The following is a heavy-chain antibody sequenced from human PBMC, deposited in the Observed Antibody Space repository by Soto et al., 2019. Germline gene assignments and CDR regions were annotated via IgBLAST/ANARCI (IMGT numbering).Heavy chain of an antibody. J-gene: IGHJ4*02. D-gene: IGHD3-10*01. V-gene: IGHV2-5*02. Sequence: QITLKESGPTLVKPTQTLTLICTFSGFSLSTRGVAVGWIRQPPGKALEWLALIYWDDDKRYRPSLKSRLTITKDTSKNQVVLTMTNMDPVDTATYYCARQLWFGEFYWGQGTLVTVSS. CDR3: ARQLWFGEFY. CDR2: IYWDDDK. CDR1: GFSLSTRGVA.